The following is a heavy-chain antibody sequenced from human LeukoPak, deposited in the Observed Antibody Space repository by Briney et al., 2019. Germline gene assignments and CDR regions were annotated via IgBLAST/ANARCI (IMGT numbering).Heavy chain of an antibody. J-gene: IGHJ4*02. D-gene: IGHD6-6*01. Sequence: SETLSLTCTVSGYSISSGYYWGWIRQPPGKGLEWIGSIYHSGSTYYNPSLKSRVTISVDTSKNQFSLKLSSVTAADTAVYYCARDEGXXSPNMDYWGQGTLVTVSS. V-gene: IGHV4-38-2*02. CDR2: IYHSGST. CDR1: GYSISSGYY. CDR3: ARDEGXXSPNMDY.